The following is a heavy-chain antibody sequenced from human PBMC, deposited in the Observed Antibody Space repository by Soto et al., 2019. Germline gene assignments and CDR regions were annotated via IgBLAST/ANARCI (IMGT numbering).Heavy chain of an antibody. Sequence: ASVKVSCKGSGYTFTVYYMHWVRQAPGQGLEWMGWINPNSGGTNYAQKFQGWVTMTRDTSISTAYMELSRLRSDDTAVYYCARGSSDGDYFVYWGQGTLVTVSS. V-gene: IGHV1-2*04. CDR3: ARGSSDGDYFVY. D-gene: IGHD4-17*01. CDR1: GYTFTVYY. CDR2: INPNSGGT. J-gene: IGHJ4*02.